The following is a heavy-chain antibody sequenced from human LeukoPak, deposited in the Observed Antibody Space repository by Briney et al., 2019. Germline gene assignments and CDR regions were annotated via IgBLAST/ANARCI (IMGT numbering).Heavy chain of an antibody. J-gene: IGHJ4*02. CDR1: GFTFSSYY. CDR2: ISSSSSYI. D-gene: IGHD5-18*01. V-gene: IGHV3-21*01. CDR3: ARARSADTAMVYFDY. Sequence: GGSLRLSCAASGFTFSSYYMNWVRQAPGQGLERVSSISSSSSYIYYEDSVKGRFTISRDNAKNSLYLQMNSLRAEDTAVYYCARARSADTAMVYFDYWGQGTLVTVSS.